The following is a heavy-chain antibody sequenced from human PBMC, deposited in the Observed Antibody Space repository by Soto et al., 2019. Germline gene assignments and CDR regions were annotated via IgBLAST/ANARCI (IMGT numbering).Heavy chain of an antibody. CDR2: IYDSGST. CDR1: GGSITSGGYY. V-gene: IGHV4-31*11. J-gene: IGHJ4*02. Sequence: PSETLSLTCAVYGGSITSGGYYWSWIRQHPGKGLEWLGYIYDSGSTFYNPSLKSRITLSVDTSKNQFSLKLSSVTVADTAVYFCARKQAGYFYGIDYWGQGTLVTVSS. D-gene: IGHD3-10*01. CDR3: ARKQAGYFYGIDY.